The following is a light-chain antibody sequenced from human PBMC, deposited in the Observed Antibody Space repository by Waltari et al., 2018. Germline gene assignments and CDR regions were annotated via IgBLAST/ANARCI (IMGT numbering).Light chain of an antibody. CDR3: CSFTNSRNFDV. CDR2: EIN. Sequence: QSALTQPASVSGSPGQSITISCTGTSGDVGSHDLVSWYQQHPGKAPKLIIYEINKRRSGVSDRFSGSKSGKTASLTISGLQAEDEADYYCCSFTNSRNFDVFGTGTKVTVL. J-gene: IGLJ1*01. V-gene: IGLV2-23*02. CDR1: SGDVGSHDL.